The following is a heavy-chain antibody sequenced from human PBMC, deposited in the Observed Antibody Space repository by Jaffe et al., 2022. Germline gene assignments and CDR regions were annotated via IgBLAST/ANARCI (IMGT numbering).Heavy chain of an antibody. J-gene: IGHJ4*02. CDR1: GGSISSYY. D-gene: IGHD3-3*01. V-gene: IGHV4-59*01. CDR2: IYYSGST. CDR3: ARGQYDFWSGYSGGYFDY. Sequence: QVQLQESGPGLVKPSETLSLTCTVSGGSISSYYWSWIRQPPGKGLEWIGYIYYSGSTNYNPSLKSRVTISVDTSKNQFSLKLSSVTAADTAVYYCARGQYDFWSGYSGGYFDYWGQGTLVTVSS.